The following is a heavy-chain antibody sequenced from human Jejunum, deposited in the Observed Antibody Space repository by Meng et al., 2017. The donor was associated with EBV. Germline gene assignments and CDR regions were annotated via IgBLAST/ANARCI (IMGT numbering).Heavy chain of an antibody. D-gene: IGHD6-6*01. J-gene: IGHJ4*02. Sequence: QVQLVESGGGLVKPGGSLRLSCGASGVTFGDYFMSWVRQAPGKGREWIAYISGSGDAVYYADSVKGRFTVSRDNAKNSLYLQLNSLRVDDTAVYYCARFLYSSAYYWCLGTMVTVSA. CDR2: ISGSGDAV. CDR1: GVTFGDYF. V-gene: IGHV3-11*01. CDR3: ARFLYSSAYY.